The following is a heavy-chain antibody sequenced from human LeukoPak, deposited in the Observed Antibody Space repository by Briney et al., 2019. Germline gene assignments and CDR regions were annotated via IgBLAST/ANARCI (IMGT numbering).Heavy chain of an antibody. CDR1: GGSISSYY. CDR2: ISYSGGT. Sequence: SETLSLTCTVSGGSISSYYWSWIRQPPGKGLEWIGYISYSGGTNYNPSLKSRVTMSVDRSRNQFSLKLNSVTAADTAVYYCARHIDNGWYAYWGQGTLVTVSS. CDR3: ARHIDNGWYAY. D-gene: IGHD6-19*01. J-gene: IGHJ4*02. V-gene: IGHV4-59*08.